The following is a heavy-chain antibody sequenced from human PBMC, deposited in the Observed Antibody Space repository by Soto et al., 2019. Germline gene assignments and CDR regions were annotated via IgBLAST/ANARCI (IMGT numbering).Heavy chain of an antibody. Sequence: GEPRKMSGKGSGYSFTSYRISWVRQMPGKGLEWMGIIYPGDSDTRYSPSFQGQVTISADKSISTAYLQWSSLKASDTAMYYCARLDRERNGMDVWGQGTTVTVSS. V-gene: IGHV5-51*01. CDR1: GYSFTSYR. D-gene: IGHD1-26*01. J-gene: IGHJ6*02. CDR2: IYPGDSDT. CDR3: ARLDRERNGMDV.